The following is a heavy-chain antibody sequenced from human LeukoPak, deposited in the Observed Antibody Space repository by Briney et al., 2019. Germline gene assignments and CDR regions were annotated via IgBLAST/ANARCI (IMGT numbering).Heavy chain of an antibody. V-gene: IGHV1-8*01. CDR2: MNPNSGNT. D-gene: IGHD3-3*01. J-gene: IGHJ6*02. CDR1: GYTFTSYD. Sequence: ASVKVSCKASGYTFTSYDINWVRQATGQGLEWMGWMNPNSGNTGYAQKFQGRVTMTRNTSISTAYMELSSLRSEDTAVYYCAREPKLHFYDFWSGYGYGMDVWGQGTTVTVSS. CDR3: AREPKLHFYDFWSGYGYGMDV.